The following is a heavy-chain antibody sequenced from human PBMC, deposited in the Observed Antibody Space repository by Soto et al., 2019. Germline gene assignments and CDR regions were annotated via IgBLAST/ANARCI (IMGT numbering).Heavy chain of an antibody. CDR1: GFTFTSSA. CDR3: AGRGEELRWFWELLGDYYYGMDV. D-gene: IGHD3-10*01. CDR2: IVVGSGNT. V-gene: IGHV1-58*01. Sequence: SVKVSCKASGFTFTSSAVQWVRQARGQRLEWIGWIVVGSGNTNYTQKFQERVTITRDMSTSTAYMELSSLRSEDTAVYYCAGRGEELRWFWELLGDYYYGMDVCGQGTTVTVSS. J-gene: IGHJ6*02.